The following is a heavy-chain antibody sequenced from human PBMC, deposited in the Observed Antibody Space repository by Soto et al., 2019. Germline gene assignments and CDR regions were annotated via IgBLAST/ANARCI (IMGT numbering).Heavy chain of an antibody. V-gene: IGHV3-33*01. D-gene: IGHD3-22*01. CDR2: IWYDGSNK. J-gene: IGHJ4*02. CDR1: GFTFSSYG. CDR3: ARDTYYYDSSGYLDY. Sequence: GGSLRLSCAASGFTFSSYGMHWVRQAPGKGLEWVAVIWYDGSNKYYADSVKGRFTISRDNSKNTLYLQMNSLRAEDTAVYYCARDTYYYDSSGYLDYWGQGTLVTVSS.